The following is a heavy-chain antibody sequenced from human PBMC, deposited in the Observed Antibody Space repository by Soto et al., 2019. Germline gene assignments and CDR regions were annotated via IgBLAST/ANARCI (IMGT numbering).Heavy chain of an antibody. CDR2: IKEDGSET. Sequence: EAQLVESGGGLVQPGGSLRLSCAASGFIFSDYWMTWVRQVPGKGLEWVANIKEDGSETYFVDSVKGRFTTSRDNAKKSLHLQMNSLRAEDTAVYYCTREKICGYDCSYFDYWGQGTPVTVSS. CDR3: TREKICGYDCSYFDY. J-gene: IGHJ4*02. CDR1: GFIFSDYW. V-gene: IGHV3-7*01. D-gene: IGHD2-21*02.